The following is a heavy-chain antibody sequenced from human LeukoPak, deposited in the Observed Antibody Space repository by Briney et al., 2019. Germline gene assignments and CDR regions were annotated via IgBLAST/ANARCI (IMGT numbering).Heavy chain of an antibody. Sequence: GGSLRLSCAASGFTFSSYAMSWVRQAPGKGLEWVSAISGSGGSTYYADSVKGRFTISRDNSKNTLYLQVNSLRAEDTAVYYCAKVGGLRYFDWLFDYWGQGTLVTVSS. J-gene: IGHJ4*02. CDR3: AKVGGLRYFDWLFDY. V-gene: IGHV3-23*01. CDR2: ISGSGGST. CDR1: GFTFSSYA. D-gene: IGHD3-9*01.